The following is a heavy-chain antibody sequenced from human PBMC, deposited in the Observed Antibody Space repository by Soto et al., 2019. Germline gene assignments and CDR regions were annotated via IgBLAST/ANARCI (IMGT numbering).Heavy chain of an antibody. V-gene: IGHV5-51*01. Sequence: PGESLKISCKGSGYSFTSYWIGWVRQMPGKGLEWMGIIYPGDSDTRYSPSFQGQVTISADKSISTAYLQWSSLKASDTAMYYCARGIYDSSGYYYVYNAFDIWGQGTMVTVSS. CDR1: GYSFTSYW. J-gene: IGHJ3*02. CDR3: ARGIYDSSGYYYVYNAFDI. CDR2: IYPGDSDT. D-gene: IGHD3-22*01.